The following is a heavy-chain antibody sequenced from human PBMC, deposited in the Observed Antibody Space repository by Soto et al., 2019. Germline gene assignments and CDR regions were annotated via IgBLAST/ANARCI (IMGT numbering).Heavy chain of an antibody. D-gene: IGHD3-22*01. J-gene: IGHJ4*02. CDR2: IRSKTDGGTT. CDR3: ATSPGFYDVSPFDY. V-gene: IGHV3-15*07. CDR1: GFTFSNAW. Sequence: PGGSLRLSCAASGFTFSNAWMNWVRQAPGKGLEWVGRIRSKTDGGTTDYAAPVKGRFTISRDDSENTVYLQMNSLKTEDTAVYYCATSPGFYDVSPFDYWGQGTLVTVSS.